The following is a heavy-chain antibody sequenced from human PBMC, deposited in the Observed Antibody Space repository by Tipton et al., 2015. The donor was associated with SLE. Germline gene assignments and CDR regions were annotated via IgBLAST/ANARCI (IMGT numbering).Heavy chain of an antibody. CDR1: GGSISSNNW. D-gene: IGHD1-26*01. CDR3: ARDPLSGDVLDI. J-gene: IGHJ3*02. V-gene: IGHV4-4*02. Sequence: GLVKPSGTLSLSCGVSGGSISSNNWWSWVRQPPGKGLEWSGEIHHSGNTNYNPSLKSRITISIDKSKNQFSLRLTPVTAADTAVYFCARDPLSGDVLDIWGRGTMVTVSS. CDR2: IHHSGNT.